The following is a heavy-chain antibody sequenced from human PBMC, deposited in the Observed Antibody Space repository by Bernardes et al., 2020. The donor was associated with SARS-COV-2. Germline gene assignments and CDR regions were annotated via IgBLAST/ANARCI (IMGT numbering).Heavy chain of an antibody. CDR3: ARDLGYCTNGVCSP. CDR1: GFTFGSAW. D-gene: IGHD2-8*01. V-gene: IGHV3-74*01. CDR2: INPDGSST. Sequence: GGSLRLSCAASGFTFGSAWFHWVRQAPGKGLVWVSRINPDGSSTNYADSVKGRFTISRDNAKNMLFLQMSGLRAEDTAMYYCARDLGYCTNGVCSPWGKGTMVTVSS. J-gene: IGHJ5*02.